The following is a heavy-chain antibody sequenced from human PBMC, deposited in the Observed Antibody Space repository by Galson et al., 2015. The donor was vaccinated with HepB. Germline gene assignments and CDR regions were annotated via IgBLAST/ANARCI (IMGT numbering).Heavy chain of an antibody. CDR3: AKEGIAVASFDY. CDR1: GFIFSDHT. J-gene: IGHJ4*02. CDR2: ISGSGGST. Sequence: SLRLSCAASGFIFSDHTMRWVRQAPGKGLEWVSAISGSGGSTYYADSVKGRFTISRDNSKNTLYLQMNSLRAEDTAVYYCAKEGIAVASFDYWGQGTLVTVSS. V-gene: IGHV3-23*01. D-gene: IGHD6-19*01.